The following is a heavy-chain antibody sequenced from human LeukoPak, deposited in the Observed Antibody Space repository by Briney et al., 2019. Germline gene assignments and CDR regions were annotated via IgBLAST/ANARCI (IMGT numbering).Heavy chain of an antibody. CDR3: AREGAIGYFDY. CDR1: GGSFSGYY. V-gene: IGHV4-34*01. Sequence: SETLSLTCAVYGGSFSGYYWSWIRQPPGKGLEWIGTIYHSGSTYYNPSLKSRVTISVDTSKNQFSLKLTSVTAADTAVYYCAREGAIGYFDYWGQGTLVTVSS. J-gene: IGHJ4*02. CDR2: IYHSGST. D-gene: IGHD3-10*01.